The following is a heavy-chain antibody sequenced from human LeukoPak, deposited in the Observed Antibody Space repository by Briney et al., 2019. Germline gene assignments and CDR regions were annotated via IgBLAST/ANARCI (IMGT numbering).Heavy chain of an antibody. CDR2: IYYSGST. Sequence: KTSETLSLTCTVSGGSISSYYWSWIRQPPGKGLGWIGYIYYSGSTNYNPSLKSRVTISVDTSKNQFSLKLSSVIAADTAVYYCARTTEGYCSSASCFGFSYSYYMDVWGKGTTVTISS. D-gene: IGHD2-2*01. V-gene: IGHV4-59*01. CDR3: ARTTEGYCSSASCFGFSYSYYMDV. J-gene: IGHJ6*03. CDR1: GGSISSYY.